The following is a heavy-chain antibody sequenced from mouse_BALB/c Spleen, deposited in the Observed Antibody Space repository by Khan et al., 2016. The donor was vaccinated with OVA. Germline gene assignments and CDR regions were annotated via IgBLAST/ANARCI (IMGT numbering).Heavy chain of an antibody. D-gene: IGHD1-1*01. CDR2: IYPGISDT. Sequence: IQLVQSGTVLARPGASVKMSCKASGYRFTSYWIHWVKQRPGQGLEWIGTIYPGISDTRYNQKFKGKAKLTAVTSASTAYMELSSLTNEDSAVYYCTRSYYSFYFDYVGQGTTLTVSA. CDR3: TRSYYSFYFDY. J-gene: IGHJ2*01. CDR1: GYRFTSYW. V-gene: IGHV1-5*01.